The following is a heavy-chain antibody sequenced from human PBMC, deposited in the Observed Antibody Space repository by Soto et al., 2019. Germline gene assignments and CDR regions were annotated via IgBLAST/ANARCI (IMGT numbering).Heavy chain of an antibody. J-gene: IGHJ3*02. CDR2: MSYSGTT. CDR3: ARYCSGGSCQYAFDI. D-gene: IGHD2-15*01. CDR1: GASIRSGDYY. Sequence: PSETLSLTCTVSGASIRSGDYYWSWIRQHPGKGLELIAYMSYSGTTYYNPSLKTRVIISLDTSTNQFSLKLRSVTAADTAVYFCARYCSGGSCQYAFDIWGQGTMVTVSS. V-gene: IGHV4-31*03.